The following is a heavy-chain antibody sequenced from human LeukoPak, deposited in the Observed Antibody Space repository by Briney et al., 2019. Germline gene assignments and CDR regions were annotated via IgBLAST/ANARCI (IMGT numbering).Heavy chain of an antibody. Sequence: GGSLRLSCAASGFTFSSYEMNWVRQAPGKGLEWVSSISSSSSYIYYADSVKGRFTISRDNAKNSLYLQMNSLRADDTAVYYCARVAEAAAFDYWGQGTLATVSS. V-gene: IGHV3-21*01. J-gene: IGHJ4*02. CDR3: ARVAEAAAFDY. CDR1: GFTFSSYE. D-gene: IGHD6-13*01. CDR2: ISSSSSYI.